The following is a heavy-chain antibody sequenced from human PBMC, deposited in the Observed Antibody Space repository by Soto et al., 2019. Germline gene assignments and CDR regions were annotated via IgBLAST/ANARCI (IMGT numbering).Heavy chain of an antibody. V-gene: IGHV1-18*01. CDR2: ISAHTGSS. Sequence: QVQLVQSGAEVKKPGASVKVSCKASGYTFTSSGMSWVRQAPGQGLEWMGWISAHTGSSEYAQRFQGRVTMTTDRYTSTAYMELRSLRSEDTAVYYCARAFFYQGSDSRGYSFDAFDFWGPGTLVTVSS. CDR3: ARAFFYQGSDSRGYSFDAFDF. D-gene: IGHD3-22*01. J-gene: IGHJ3*01. CDR1: GYTFTSSG.